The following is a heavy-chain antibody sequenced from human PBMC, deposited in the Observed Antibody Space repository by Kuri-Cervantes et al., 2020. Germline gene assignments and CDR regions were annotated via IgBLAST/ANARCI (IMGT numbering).Heavy chain of an antibody. Sequence: GESLKISCAASGFTFSSYWMHWVRQAPGKGLVWVSRINSDGSIITYADSVKGRFTISRDNAKNTLYLQMNSLRAEDTAVYYCAKDQNYDYVWGSYRPDYYMDVWGKGTTVTVSS. D-gene: IGHD3-16*02. CDR2: INSDGSII. CDR3: AKDQNYDYVWGSYRPDYYMDV. CDR1: GFTFSSYW. V-gene: IGHV3-74*01. J-gene: IGHJ6*03.